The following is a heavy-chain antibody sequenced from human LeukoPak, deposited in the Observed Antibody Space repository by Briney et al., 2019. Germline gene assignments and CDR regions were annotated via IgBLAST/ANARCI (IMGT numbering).Heavy chain of an antibody. Sequence: SETLSLTCTVSGGSISSYYWSWIRQPPGQGLEWIGYIYYSGSTNCNPSLKSRVTISVLTSKNQFSLKLSSVTAADTAVYYCATLGQARGYSYGPVDYWGQGSLVTVSS. CDR2: IYYSGST. J-gene: IGHJ4*02. CDR3: ATLGQARGYSYGPVDY. CDR1: GGSISSYY. D-gene: IGHD5-18*01. V-gene: IGHV4-59*08.